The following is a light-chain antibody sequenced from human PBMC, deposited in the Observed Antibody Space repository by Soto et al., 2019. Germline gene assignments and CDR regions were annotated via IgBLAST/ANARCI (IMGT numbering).Light chain of an antibody. J-gene: IGKJ1*01. Sequence: DIQMTQSPSTLSAFVGDRVTITCRASLTISNWLAWYQQKPGKAPKLLIYDASTLASGVPSRFSGSGSGTEFTLTISSLQPDDFATYYCQQYNTYLTWTFGQGTKVDIK. V-gene: IGKV1-5*01. CDR3: QQYNTYLTWT. CDR2: DAS. CDR1: LTISNW.